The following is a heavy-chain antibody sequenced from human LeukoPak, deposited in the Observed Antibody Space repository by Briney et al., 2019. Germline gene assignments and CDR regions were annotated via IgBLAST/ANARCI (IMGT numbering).Heavy chain of an antibody. D-gene: IGHD5-18*01. Sequence: GGSLRLSCAASGFTFSSYEMNWVRQAPGKGLEWVSYISSSGSTIYYADSVKGRFTISRDNAKNSLYLQMNSLRAEDTAVYYCAREGGYSYGPQYYFDYWGQGTLVTVSS. J-gene: IGHJ4*02. CDR3: AREGGYSYGPQYYFDY. CDR1: GFTFSSYE. CDR2: ISSSGSTI. V-gene: IGHV3-48*03.